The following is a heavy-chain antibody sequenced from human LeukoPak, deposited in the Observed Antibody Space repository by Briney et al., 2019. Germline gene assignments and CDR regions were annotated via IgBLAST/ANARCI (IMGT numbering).Heavy chain of an antibody. CDR3: ARDGRYFDWLLPFDY. J-gene: IGHJ4*02. CDR2: ISAYNGNT. V-gene: IGHV1-18*04. Sequence: GAPVKVSCKASGYTFTSYGISWVRQAPGQGLEWMGWISAYNGNTNYAQKLQGRVTMTTDTSTSTAYMELRSLRSDDTAVYYCARDGRYFDWLLPFDYWGQGTLVTVSS. CDR1: GYTFTSYG. D-gene: IGHD3-9*01.